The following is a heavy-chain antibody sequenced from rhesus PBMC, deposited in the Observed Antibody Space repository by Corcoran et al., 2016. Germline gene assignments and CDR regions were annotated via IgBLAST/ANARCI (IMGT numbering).Heavy chain of an antibody. CDR3: AKSRDSSGWAGDY. D-gene: IGHD6-31*01. CDR2: IDPSDSDT. V-gene: IGHV5-20*01. Sequence: EVQLVQSGAEVKRPGESLKISCKTSGYSFTSYWISWVRQMPGKGLEWMGAIDPSDSDTRHNPPFQGQGTISADKSISTAYLQWSRLKASDTATYYCAKSRDSSGWAGDYWGQGVLVTVSS. J-gene: IGHJ4*01. CDR1: GYSFTSYW.